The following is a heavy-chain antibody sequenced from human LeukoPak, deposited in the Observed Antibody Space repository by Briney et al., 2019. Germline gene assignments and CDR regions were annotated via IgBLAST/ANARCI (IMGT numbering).Heavy chain of an antibody. D-gene: IGHD3-10*01. CDR1: GFTFNTYA. J-gene: IGHJ4*02. Sequence: GGSLRLSCAASGFTFNTYAMHWVRQAPGKGLEWVTVISFDGNNRYYADSVRGRFTVSRDNSKNAVYLQMYSLRAEDTALYYCARSTGIYYNEANGFSYWGQGTLVTVSS. CDR3: ARSTGIYYNEANGFSY. CDR2: ISFDGNNR. V-gene: IGHV3-30-3*01.